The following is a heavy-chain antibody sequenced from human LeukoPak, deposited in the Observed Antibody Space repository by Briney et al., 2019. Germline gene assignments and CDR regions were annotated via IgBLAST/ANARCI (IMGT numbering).Heavy chain of an antibody. Sequence: GGSLRLSCAASGFTFSSYSMNWVRQAPGKGLEWVSSISSSSSYIYYADSVKGRFTISRDNAKNSLYLQMNSLRAEDTAVYYCARDSGAPSPIQLWLPRGYYYFDYWGQGTLVTVSS. CDR1: GFTFSSYS. CDR2: ISSSSSYI. CDR3: ARDSGAPSPIQLWLPRGYYYFDY. J-gene: IGHJ4*02. V-gene: IGHV3-21*01. D-gene: IGHD5-18*01.